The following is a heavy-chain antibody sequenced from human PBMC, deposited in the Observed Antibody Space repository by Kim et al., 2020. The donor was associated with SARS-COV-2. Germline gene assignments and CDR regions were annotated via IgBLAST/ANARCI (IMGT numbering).Heavy chain of an antibody. D-gene: IGHD3-22*01. CDR1: GFNFYDYA. V-gene: IGHV3-43D*03. Sequence: GGSLRLSCAASGFNFYDYALHWVRQAPGKGLEWVSLISWNGADIYYGDSVRGRFTISRDNSKNSLYLQMNSLRPEDTGLYYCAKGTYFYNTGGYPGLDYWGQGTVVSVSS. J-gene: IGHJ4*02. CDR2: ISWNGADI. CDR3: AKGTYFYNTGGYPGLDY.